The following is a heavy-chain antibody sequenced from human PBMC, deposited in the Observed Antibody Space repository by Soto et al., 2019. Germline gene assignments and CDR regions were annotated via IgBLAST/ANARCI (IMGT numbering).Heavy chain of an antibody. CDR1: GYTVTTHY. CDR3: ARGGEVGVAGSAAFDM. Sequence: QVQLVQSGAEVKKPGASVKISCTASGYTVTTHYMHWVRQAPGRGLEWMGAINPGSGAAKYTQTFQARVTMTRDTSTNTVYMDMSALRSEDTALFYCARGGEVGVAGSAAFDMWGQGTMVTVSS. D-gene: IGHD3-3*01. CDR2: INPGSGAA. V-gene: IGHV1-46*01. J-gene: IGHJ3*02.